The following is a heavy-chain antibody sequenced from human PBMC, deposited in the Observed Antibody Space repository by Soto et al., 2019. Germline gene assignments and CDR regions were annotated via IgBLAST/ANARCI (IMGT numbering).Heavy chain of an antibody. D-gene: IGHD2-15*01. CDR1: GFTFSSYW. CDR2: ISSSSSTI. Sequence: GGSLRLSCAASGFTFSSYWMSWVRQAPGKGLEWVSYISSSSSTIYYADSVKGRFTISRDNAKNSLYLQMNSLRDEDTAVYYCARECRYYYGMDVWGQGTTVTVSS. CDR3: ARECRYYYGMDV. J-gene: IGHJ6*02. V-gene: IGHV3-48*02.